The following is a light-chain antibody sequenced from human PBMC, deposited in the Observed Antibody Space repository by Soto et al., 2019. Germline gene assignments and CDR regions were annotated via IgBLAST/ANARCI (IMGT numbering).Light chain of an antibody. CDR3: SSYTSSSTRLYV. V-gene: IGLV2-14*01. CDR1: SSDVGDYNY. CDR2: EVS. J-gene: IGLJ1*01. Sequence: QSALAQPASVSGSPGQSITISCTGTSSDVGDYNYVSWYQQHPGEAPKLMIYEVSNRPSGVSNRFSGSKSGNTASLTISGLQAEDEADYYCSSYTSSSTRLYVFGTGTRSPS.